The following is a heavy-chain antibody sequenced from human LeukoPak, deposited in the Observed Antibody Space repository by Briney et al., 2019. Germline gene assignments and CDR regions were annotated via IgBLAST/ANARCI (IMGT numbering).Heavy chain of an antibody. D-gene: IGHD2-8*02. Sequence: PSETRSLTCTVSGGSISSYYWSWIRQPPGKGLEWIGRFGGGPNYNPSLKSRVTMSLDTSKNQFFLKLSSVTAADTAVYFCATGGGPFDYWGQGILVTVSS. J-gene: IGHJ4*02. V-gene: IGHV4-4*07. CDR3: ATGGGPFDY. CDR1: GGSISSYY. CDR2: FGGGP.